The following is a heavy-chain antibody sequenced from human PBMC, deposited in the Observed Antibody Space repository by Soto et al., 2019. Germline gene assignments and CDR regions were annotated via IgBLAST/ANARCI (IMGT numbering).Heavy chain of an antibody. CDR2: IYYSGST. CDR1: GGSISSYY. CDR3: ARGRYGLGYCSGGSCPQDTAMAKEAFDI. V-gene: IGHV4-59*01. Sequence: QVQLQESGPGLVKPSETLSLTCTVSGGSISSYYWSWIRQPPGKGLEWIGYIYYSGSTNYNPSLKSRVTISVDTSKNQFSLKLSSVTAADTAVYYCARGRYGLGYCSGGSCPQDTAMAKEAFDIWGQGTMVTVSS. D-gene: IGHD2-15*01. J-gene: IGHJ3*02.